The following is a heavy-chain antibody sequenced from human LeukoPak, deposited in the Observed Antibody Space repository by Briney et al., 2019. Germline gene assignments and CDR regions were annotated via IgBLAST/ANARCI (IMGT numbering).Heavy chain of an antibody. CDR3: ARGPDYGDYYGMDV. V-gene: IGHV3-53*01. D-gene: IGHD4-17*01. J-gene: IGHJ6*02. CDR2: IYSGGST. CDR1: GFTVSSHY. Sequence: GGSLKLSCAASGFTVSSHYMSWVRQAPGKGLEWVSVIYSGGSTYYADSVKGRFTIFRDNSKNTLYLQMNSLRAEDTAVYYCARGPDYGDYYGMDVWGQGTTVTVSS.